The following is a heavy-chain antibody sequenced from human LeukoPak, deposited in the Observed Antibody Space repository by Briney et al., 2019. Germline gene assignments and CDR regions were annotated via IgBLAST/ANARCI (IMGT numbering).Heavy chain of an antibody. CDR1: GGSISSGSYY. D-gene: IGHD6-19*01. V-gene: IGHV4-61*02. CDR3: ARDPLGIAVAGSFYYYYYGMDV. Sequence: SQTLSLTCTVSGGSISSGSYYWSWIRQPAGKGLEWIVRIYTSGSTNYNPSLNSRVTISVDTSKNQFSLKLSSVTAADTAVYYCARDPLGIAVAGSFYYYYYGMDVWGQGTTVTVSS. CDR2: IYTSGST. J-gene: IGHJ6*02.